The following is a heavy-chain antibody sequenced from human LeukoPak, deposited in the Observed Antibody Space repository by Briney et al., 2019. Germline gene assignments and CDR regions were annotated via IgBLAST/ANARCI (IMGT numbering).Heavy chain of an antibody. CDR2: IIPIFGTA. Sequence: SVKVSCKASGYTFTSYAMNWVRQAPGQGLEWMGGIIPIFGTANYAQKFQGRVTITADESTSTAYMELSSLRSEDTAVYYCARDRKGNYADSWKAFDIWGQGTMVTVSS. CDR3: ARDRKGNYADSWKAFDI. D-gene: IGHD1-1*01. J-gene: IGHJ3*02. CDR1: GYTFTSYA. V-gene: IGHV1-69*13.